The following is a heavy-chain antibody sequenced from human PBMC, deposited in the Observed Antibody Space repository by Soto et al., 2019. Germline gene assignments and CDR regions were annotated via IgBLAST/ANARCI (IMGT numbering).Heavy chain of an antibody. J-gene: IGHJ4*02. CDR2: NNPSGGST. V-gene: IGHV1-46*01. D-gene: IGHD3-22*01. Sequence: ASVKVSCKASGYTFTSYYMHWVRQAPGQGLEWMGINNPSGGSTSYAQKFQGRVTMTRDTSTSTVYMELSSLRSEDTAVYYCARDPVPGWYDSSGYKSSAFDYWGQGTLVTVSS. CDR1: GYTFTSYY. CDR3: ARDPVPGWYDSSGYKSSAFDY.